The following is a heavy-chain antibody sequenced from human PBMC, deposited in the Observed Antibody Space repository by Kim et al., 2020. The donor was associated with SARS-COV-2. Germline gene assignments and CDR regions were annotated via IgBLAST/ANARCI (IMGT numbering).Heavy chain of an antibody. V-gene: IGHV3-7*01. CDR2: VKLDDSDK. CDR1: GFSFSSYW. Sequence: GVSLILSCAASGFSFSSYWMSWVRQAPWKGLEWVATVKLDDSDKYYLDAVKGRFTISIDNATKSLYLQMHSLRAEDTAVYYCSEEGYSYGFDYWGQGTLV. CDR3: SEEGYSYGFDY. D-gene: IGHD5-18*01. J-gene: IGHJ4*02.